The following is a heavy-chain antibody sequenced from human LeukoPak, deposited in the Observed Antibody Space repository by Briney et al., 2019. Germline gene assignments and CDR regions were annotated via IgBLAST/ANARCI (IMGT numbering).Heavy chain of an antibody. V-gene: IGHV4-39*07. CDR3: ARGRYFDWLYDY. CDR1: GGSISSSSYY. CDR2: IYYSGST. Sequence: PSETLSLTCTVSGGSISSSSYYWGWIRQPPGKGLEWIGSIYYSGSTYYNPSLKSRVTISVDTSKNQFSLKLSSVTAADTAVYYCARGRYFDWLYDYWGQGTLVTVSS. D-gene: IGHD3-9*01. J-gene: IGHJ4*02.